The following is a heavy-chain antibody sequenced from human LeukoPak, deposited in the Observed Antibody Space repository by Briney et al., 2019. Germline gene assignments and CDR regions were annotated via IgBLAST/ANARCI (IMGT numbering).Heavy chain of an antibody. CDR3: ARDRFEPEDAFDI. Sequence: PGGSLRLSFAASGFTFSSYSMNWVRQAPGKGLEWVSYISSSGSTIYYADSVKGRFTISRDNAKNSLYLQMNSLRDEDTAVYYCARDRFEPEDAFDIWGQGTMVTVSS. CDR1: GFTFSSYS. J-gene: IGHJ3*02. D-gene: IGHD1-14*01. V-gene: IGHV3-48*02. CDR2: ISSSGSTI.